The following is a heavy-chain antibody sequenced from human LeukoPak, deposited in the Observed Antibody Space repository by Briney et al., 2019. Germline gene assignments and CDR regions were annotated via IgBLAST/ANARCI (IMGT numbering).Heavy chain of an antibody. CDR2: IGAYNGNT. CDR3: AREAYSSGWRVGLDLDY. D-gene: IGHD6-19*01. V-gene: IGHV1-18*01. Sequence: GASVKVSCKAFGYTFSGYGITWVRQAPGQGLEWMGWIGAYNGNTNYAQRLQGRVTMTTDTSTSTAYLEVRSLRSEDTAVYYCAREAYSSGWRVGLDLDYWGQGTLVTVSS. CDR1: GYTFSGYG. J-gene: IGHJ4*02.